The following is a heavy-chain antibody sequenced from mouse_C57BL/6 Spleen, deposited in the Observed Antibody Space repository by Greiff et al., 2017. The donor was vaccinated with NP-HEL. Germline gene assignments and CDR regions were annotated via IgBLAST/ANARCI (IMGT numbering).Heavy chain of an antibody. CDR1: GYSFTGYY. V-gene: IGHV1-42*01. CDR3: ARDSSGRYFDY. CDR2: INPSTGGT. Sequence: VQLQQSGPELVKPGASVKISCKASGYSFTGYYMNWVKQSPEKSLEWIGEINPSTGGTTYNQKFKAKATLTVDKSSSTAYMQLKSLTSEDSAVYYCARDSSGRYFDYWGQGTTLTVSS. J-gene: IGHJ2*01. D-gene: IGHD3-2*02.